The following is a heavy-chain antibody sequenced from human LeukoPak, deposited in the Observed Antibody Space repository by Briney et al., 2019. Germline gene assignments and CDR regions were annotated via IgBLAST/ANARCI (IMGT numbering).Heavy chain of an antibody. CDR3: ARGCSSTSCYARPLDY. CDR1: GGSISSSSYY. CDR2: IYYSGST. Sequence: SETLSLTCTVSGGSISSSSYYWGWIRQPPGKGLEWIGSIYYSGSTYYNPSLKSRVTISVDTSKNQFSLKLSSVTAADTAVYYCARGCSSTSCYARPLDYWGQGTLVTVSS. V-gene: IGHV4-39*07. J-gene: IGHJ4*02. D-gene: IGHD2-2*01.